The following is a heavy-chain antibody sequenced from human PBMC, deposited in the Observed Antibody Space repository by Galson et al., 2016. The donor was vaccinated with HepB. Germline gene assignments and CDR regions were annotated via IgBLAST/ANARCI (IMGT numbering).Heavy chain of an antibody. Sequence: SVKVSCKASGYTFTNYYLHWVRQAPGQGPEWMGTFRPSSGGTTYAQKLQGRVTISVDTSKNQFSLKLTSVTAADTAVYYCAREMCDGDCTDAFDIWGQGTMVTVSS. CDR3: AREMCDGDCTDAFDI. V-gene: IGHV1-46*04. CDR2: FRPSSGGT. D-gene: IGHD2-21*02. J-gene: IGHJ3*02. CDR1: GYTFTNYY.